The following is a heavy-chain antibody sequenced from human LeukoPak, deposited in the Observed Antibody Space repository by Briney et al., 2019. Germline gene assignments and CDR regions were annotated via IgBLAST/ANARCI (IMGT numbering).Heavy chain of an antibody. Sequence: SETLSLTCTVSGGSISSSSYYWGWIRQPPGKGLEWIGSIYYSGSTYYNPSLKSRVTISVDTSKNQFSLKLSSVTGADTAVYYCASLPLFYDSSGYYPGGFDYWGQGTLVTVSS. J-gene: IGHJ4*02. CDR2: IYYSGST. D-gene: IGHD3-22*01. CDR3: ASLPLFYDSSGYYPGGFDY. CDR1: GGSISSSSYY. V-gene: IGHV4-39*01.